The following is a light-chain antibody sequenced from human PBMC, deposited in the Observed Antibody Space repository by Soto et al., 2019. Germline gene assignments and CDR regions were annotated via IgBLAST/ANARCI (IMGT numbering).Light chain of an antibody. CDR1: QRLLKSNGRNY. CDR2: LGS. J-gene: IGKJ2*01. CDR3: MPDLQSPLT. Sequence: DGVMTQSPLSLSVTPGAPASISCRSSQRLLKSNGRNYLDWYLQKPAPSPQLLSYLGSNRAAGVPNRFRDSGSGTDFSLDINRVEAEDVGGYYYMPDLQSPLTFDQGIKLEIK. V-gene: IGKV2-28*01.